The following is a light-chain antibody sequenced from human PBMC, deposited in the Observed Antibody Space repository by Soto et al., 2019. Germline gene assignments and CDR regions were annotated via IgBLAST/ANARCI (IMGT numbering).Light chain of an antibody. CDR3: QQSYNTPWT. J-gene: IGKJ1*01. Sequence: DIQMTQSPSSLSASVGDRVTITCRASQSISSYLHWYQQKPGKAPKLLIYAASSLQSGVPSRFSGSGSGTDFTLTISSLQPGDFATYYCQQSYNTPWTFGQGTKVEIK. CDR2: AAS. CDR1: QSISSY. V-gene: IGKV1-39*01.